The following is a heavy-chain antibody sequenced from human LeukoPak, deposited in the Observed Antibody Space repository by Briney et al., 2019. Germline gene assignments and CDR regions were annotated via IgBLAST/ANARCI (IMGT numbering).Heavy chain of an antibody. J-gene: IGHJ5*02. CDR3: AREDIVLMVYAPKGGNWFDP. CDR2: INPNSGGT. Sequence: ASVKVSCKASGYTFTGYYMHWVRQAPGQGLEWMGWINPNSGGTNYAQKFQGRVTMTRDTSISTAYMELSRLRSDDTDVYYCAREDIVLMVYAPKGGNWFDPWGQGTLVTVSS. V-gene: IGHV1-2*02. D-gene: IGHD2-8*01. CDR1: GYTFTGYY.